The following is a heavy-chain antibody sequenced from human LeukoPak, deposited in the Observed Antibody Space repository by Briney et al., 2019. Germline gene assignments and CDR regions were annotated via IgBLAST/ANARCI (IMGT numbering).Heavy chain of an antibody. CDR1: GFTVSTNY. Sequence: GGSLRLSCAASGFTVSTNYMTWVRQAPGKGLEWVSVIYSGGSTYYADSVKGRFTISRDNSKNTLYLQMNSLRADDTAMYYCTRELRGFDSWGQGTLVTVSA. J-gene: IGHJ4*02. V-gene: IGHV3-66*01. CDR2: IYSGGST. D-gene: IGHD2-8*01. CDR3: TRELRGFDS.